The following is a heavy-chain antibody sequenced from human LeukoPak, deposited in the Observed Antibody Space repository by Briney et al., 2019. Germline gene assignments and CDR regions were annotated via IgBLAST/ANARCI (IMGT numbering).Heavy chain of an antibody. J-gene: IGHJ4*02. CDR3: ARERGVTIFGVVITYYFDY. CDR2: IYTSGST. CDR1: GGSISSYY. D-gene: IGHD3-3*01. Sequence: PSETLSLTCTVSGGSISSYYWSWIRQPAGKGLEWIGRIYTSGSTNYNPSLKSRVTVSVDTSKNQFSLKLSSVTAADTAVYYCARERGVTIFGVVITYYFDYWGQGTLVTVSS. V-gene: IGHV4-4*07.